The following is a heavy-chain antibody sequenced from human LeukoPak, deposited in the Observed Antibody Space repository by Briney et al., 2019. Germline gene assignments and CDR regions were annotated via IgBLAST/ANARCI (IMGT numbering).Heavy chain of an antibody. V-gene: IGHV3-48*04. CDR1: GFTFSTYS. Sequence: GGSLRLSCAAAGFTFSTYSMDWVRQAPGKGLEWISYISSSSRTIYYADSVKGRFTISRDNAKDSLFLHMSSLTADDTAVYYCVRVVPAAIPGAFDIWGQGTMVTVSS. D-gene: IGHD2-2*02. CDR3: VRVVPAAIPGAFDI. J-gene: IGHJ3*02. CDR2: ISSSSRTI.